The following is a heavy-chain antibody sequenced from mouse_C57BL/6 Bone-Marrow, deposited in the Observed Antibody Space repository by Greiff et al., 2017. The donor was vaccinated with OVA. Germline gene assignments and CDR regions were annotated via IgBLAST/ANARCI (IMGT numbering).Heavy chain of an antibody. D-gene: IGHD4-1*01. Sequence: VQLQQPGAELVMPGASVKLSCKASGYTFTSYWMHWVKQRPGQGLEWIGEIDPSDSYTNYNQKFKGKATLTVDTSSSTAYMQLSSLTSEDSAVYYCARLGRGFAYWGQGTLVTVSA. CDR1: GYTFTSYW. J-gene: IGHJ3*01. CDR3: ARLGRGFAY. V-gene: IGHV1-69*01. CDR2: IDPSDSYT.